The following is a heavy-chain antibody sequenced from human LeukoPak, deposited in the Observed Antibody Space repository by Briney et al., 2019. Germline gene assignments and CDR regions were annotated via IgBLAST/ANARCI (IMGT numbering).Heavy chain of an antibody. V-gene: IGHV3-30-3*01. J-gene: IGHJ4*02. D-gene: IGHD3-10*01. CDR1: GFTFSSYA. Sequence: GGSLRLSCAASGFTFSSYAMHWVRQAPGKGLEWVAVISYDGSNKYYADSVKGRFTISRDNSKNTLYLQMNSLRAEDTAVYYCARDRDPITMVRGDHSPLFDYWGQGTLVTVSS. CDR2: ISYDGSNK. CDR3: ARDRDPITMVRGDHSPLFDY.